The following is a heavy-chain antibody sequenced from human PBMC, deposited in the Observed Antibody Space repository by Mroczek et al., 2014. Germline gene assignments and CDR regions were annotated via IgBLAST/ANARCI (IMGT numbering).Heavy chain of an antibody. V-gene: IGHV4-39*01. D-gene: IGHD6-13*01. CDR3: ATTAGYSSSWILDY. J-gene: IGHJ4*02. CDR1: GGSISSSSYY. CDR2: IYYSGST. Sequence: QLQQWGPGLVKPSETLSLTCTVSGGSISSSSYYWGWIRQPPGKGLEWIGSIYYSGSTYYNPSLKSRVTISVDTSKNQFSLKLSSVTAADTAVYYCATTAGYSSSWILDYWGQGTLVTVSS.